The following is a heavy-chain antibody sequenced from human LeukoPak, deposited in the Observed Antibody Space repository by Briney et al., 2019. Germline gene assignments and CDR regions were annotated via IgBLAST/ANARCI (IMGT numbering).Heavy chain of an antibody. CDR2: IYYSGST. V-gene: IGHV4-39*01. CDR1: GGSISSSSYY. D-gene: IGHD3-22*01. Sequence: KPSETLSLTCTVSGGSISSSSYYWGWIRQPPGKGLEWIGSIYYSGSTYYNPSLKSRVTISVDTSKNQFSLKLSSVTAADTAVYYCARRGKPPWAFRGYFFDYWGQGTLVTVSS. J-gene: IGHJ4*02. CDR3: ARRGKPPWAFRGYFFDY.